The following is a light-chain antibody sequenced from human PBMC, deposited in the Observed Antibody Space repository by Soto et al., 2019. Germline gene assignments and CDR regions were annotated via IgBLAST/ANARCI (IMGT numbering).Light chain of an antibody. J-gene: IGLJ3*02. Sequence: QAVVPQEPSLTVSPGGTVTLTCGSSTGAVTSGHYPYWFQQKPGQAPRTLIYDTSNKHSWTPARFSGSLLGGKAALTLSGAQPEDEAEYYCFSKVFGGGTKLTVL. CDR2: DTS. CDR1: TGAVTSGHY. V-gene: IGLV7-46*01. CDR3: FSKV.